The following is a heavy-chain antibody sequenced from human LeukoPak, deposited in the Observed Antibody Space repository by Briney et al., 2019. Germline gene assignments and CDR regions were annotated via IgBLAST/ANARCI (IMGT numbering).Heavy chain of an antibody. J-gene: IGHJ6*03. Sequence: PGGSLRLSCAASGFTFDDYAMHWVRQAPGKGLEWVSGVSWNSVSLDYADSVKGRFTISRDNAKNSLYLQMNSLRAEDTAVYYCASGSYTTSMDVWGKGTTVTVSS. CDR3: ASGSYTTSMDV. CDR2: VSWNSVSL. V-gene: IGHV3-9*01. CDR1: GFTFDDYA. D-gene: IGHD5-12*01.